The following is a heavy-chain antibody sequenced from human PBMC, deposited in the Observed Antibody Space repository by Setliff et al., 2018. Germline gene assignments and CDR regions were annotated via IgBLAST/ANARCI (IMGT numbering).Heavy chain of an antibody. CDR2: IYTSGST. CDR3: ARDQTLREVWFDP. V-gene: IGHV4-39*07. D-gene: IGHD3-16*01. J-gene: IGHJ5*02. CDR1: GGSISSSSYY. Sequence: PSETLSLTCTVSGGSISSSSYYWGWIRQPPGKGLEWIGRIYTSGSTNYNPSLKSRATMSVDTSKNQFSLKLSSVTAADTAVYYCARDQTLREVWFDPWGQGTLVTVSS.